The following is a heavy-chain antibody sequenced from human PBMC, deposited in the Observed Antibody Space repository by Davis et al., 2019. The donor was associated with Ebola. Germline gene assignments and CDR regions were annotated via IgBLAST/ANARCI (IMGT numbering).Heavy chain of an antibody. CDR1: GGSFSGYY. Sequence: SQTLSLTCAVYGGSFSGYYWSWIRQPPGKGLEWIGEINHSGSTYYNPSLKSRVTISVDTSKNQFSLKLSYVTAADTAVYYCARGEHCSSTSCFMYYYYGMDVWGQGTTVTVSS. V-gene: IGHV4-34*09. CDR3: ARGEHCSSTSCFMYYYYGMDV. D-gene: IGHD2-2*01. CDR2: INHSGST. J-gene: IGHJ6*02.